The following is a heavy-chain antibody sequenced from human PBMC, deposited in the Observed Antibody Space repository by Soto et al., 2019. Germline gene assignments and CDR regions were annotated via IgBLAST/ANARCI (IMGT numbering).Heavy chain of an antibody. D-gene: IGHD3-3*01. CDR3: ARDTIFGVVIRYYYYGMDV. CDR1: GYTFTSYY. Sequence: ASVKVSCKASGYTFTSYYMHWVRQAPGQGLEWMGIINPSGGSTSYAQKFQGRVTMTRDTSTSTVYMELSSLRSEDTAVYYCARDTIFGVVIRYYYYGMDVWGQGTTVTISS. V-gene: IGHV1-46*01. CDR2: INPSGGST. J-gene: IGHJ6*02.